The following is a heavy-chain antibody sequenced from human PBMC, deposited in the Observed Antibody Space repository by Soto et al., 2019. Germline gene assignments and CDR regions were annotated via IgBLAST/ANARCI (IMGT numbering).Heavy chain of an antibody. J-gene: IGHJ3*02. CDR2: ISSSSSTI. CDR3: ARDRGDIVVVVAGGLDAFDI. V-gene: IGHV3-48*01. Sequence: GGSLRLSCAASGFTFSSYSMNWVRQAPGKGLEWVSYISSSSSTIYYADSVKGRFTISRDNAKNSLYLQMNSMRAEDTAVYYCARDRGDIVVVVAGGLDAFDIWGQGTMVTVSS. D-gene: IGHD2-15*01. CDR1: GFTFSSYS.